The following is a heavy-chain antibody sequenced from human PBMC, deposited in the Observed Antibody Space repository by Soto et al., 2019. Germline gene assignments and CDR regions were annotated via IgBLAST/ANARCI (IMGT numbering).Heavy chain of an antibody. Sequence: HPGGSLRLSCAASGFTFSSYEMNWVRQAPGKGLEWVSYIGSSGTTIYYAGSVKGRFTISRDNAKNSLYLQMNSLRAEDTAVYYCARVRGTADIWGQGTMVTVSS. CDR1: GFTFSSYE. J-gene: IGHJ3*02. CDR2: IGSSGTTI. V-gene: IGHV3-48*03. CDR3: ARVRGTADI. D-gene: IGHD2-21*02.